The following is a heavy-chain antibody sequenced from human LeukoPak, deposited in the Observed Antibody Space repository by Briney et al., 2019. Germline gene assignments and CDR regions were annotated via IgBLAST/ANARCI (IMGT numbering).Heavy chain of an antibody. D-gene: IGHD3-16*01. V-gene: IGHV3-30*02. CDR3: ASLDYVWGSYPDY. CDR1: GFTFSSYG. Sequence: GGSLRLSCAASGFTFSSYGMHWVRQAPGKGLEWVAFIRYGGSNKYYADSVKGRFTISRDNSKNTLYLQMNSLRAEDTAVYYCASLDYVWGSYPDYWGQGTLVTVSS. CDR2: IRYGGSNK. J-gene: IGHJ4*02.